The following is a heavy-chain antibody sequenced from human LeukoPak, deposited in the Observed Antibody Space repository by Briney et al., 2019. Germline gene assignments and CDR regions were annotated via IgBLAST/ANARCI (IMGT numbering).Heavy chain of an antibody. CDR1: GFTFSSYG. Sequence: PGGSLRLSCAASGFTFSSYGMHWVRQAPGKGLEWVAVISYDGSNKYYADPVKGRFTISRDNSKNTLYLQMNSLRAEDTAVYYCAKDRDGGYSYGLPYYYGMDVWGQGTTVTVSS. V-gene: IGHV3-30*18. D-gene: IGHD5-18*01. CDR2: ISYDGSNK. J-gene: IGHJ6*02. CDR3: AKDRDGGYSYGLPYYYGMDV.